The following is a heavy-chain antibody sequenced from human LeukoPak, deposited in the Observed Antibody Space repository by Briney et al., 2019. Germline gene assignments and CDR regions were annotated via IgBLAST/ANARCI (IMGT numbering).Heavy chain of an antibody. V-gene: IGHV3-15*01. D-gene: IGHD3-10*01. CDR3: TTVHVLLWFGELSHYFDY. J-gene: IGHJ4*02. CDR1: GFTFSNAW. Sequence: GGSLRLSCAASGFTFSNAWMSWVRQAPGKGLEWVGRIKSKTDGGTTDYAAPVKGRFTISRDDSKNTLYLQMNSLKTEDTAVYYCTTVHVLLWFGELSHYFDYWGQGTLVTVSS. CDR2: IKSKTDGGTT.